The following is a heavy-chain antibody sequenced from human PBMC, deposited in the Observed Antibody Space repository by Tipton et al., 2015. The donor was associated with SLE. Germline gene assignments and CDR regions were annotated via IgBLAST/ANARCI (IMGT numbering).Heavy chain of an antibody. CDR3: VRERKYVVRFRELVAPDL. J-gene: IGHJ3*01. V-gene: IGHV4-59*11. CDR1: GGSMSYHY. D-gene: IGHD1-26*01. Sequence: TLSLTCSVSGGSMSYHYWSWIRQPPGKGLEWIGYIYYTGNTNYNPSLKSRVTMSVDTSKSQFSLKLTFVSAADTAMYYCVRERKYVVRFRELVAPDLWGQGTAITVSS. CDR2: IYYTGNT.